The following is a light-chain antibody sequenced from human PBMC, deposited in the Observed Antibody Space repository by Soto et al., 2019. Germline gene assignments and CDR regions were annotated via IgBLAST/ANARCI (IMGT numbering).Light chain of an antibody. Sequence: EIVMTQSPATLSVSPGERATLSCRASQSVSSNLAWYQQKPGQAPRLLIYGASTRATGIPANFSGSGSGTEFTLTISSLQSEDFAVYYCQQYNNWPSGTFGQGTKVEIK. V-gene: IGKV3-15*01. CDR1: QSVSSN. J-gene: IGKJ1*01. CDR3: QQYNNWPSGT. CDR2: GAS.